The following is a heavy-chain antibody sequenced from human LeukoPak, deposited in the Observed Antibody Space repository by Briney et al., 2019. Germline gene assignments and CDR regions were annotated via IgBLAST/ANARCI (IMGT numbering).Heavy chain of an antibody. D-gene: IGHD6-6*01. J-gene: IGHJ4*02. CDR2: IYYSGST. CDR3: ARLVRFSSGYFVY. CDR1: GGSISSYY. Sequence: PSETLSLTCTVSGGSISSYYWSWIRQPPGKGLEWIGYIYYSGSTNYNPSLKSRVTISVDTSKNQFSLKLSSVTAADTAVYYCARLVRFSSGYFVYWGQGTLVTVSS. V-gene: IGHV4-59*01.